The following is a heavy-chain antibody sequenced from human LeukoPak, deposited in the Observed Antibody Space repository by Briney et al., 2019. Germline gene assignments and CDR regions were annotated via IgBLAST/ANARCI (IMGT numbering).Heavy chain of an antibody. D-gene: IGHD1-26*01. CDR2: ICGTGGSS. Sequence: GGTLTLSCAASGFTFSTYAMTWVRQAPGKGLEWVSLICGTGGSSYYADSVKGRFTISRANSKNTLYLQMNSLRADDTAVYYWAKDYEPLVGVHRWGDWFDPWGQGTLVTVSS. CDR1: GFTFSTYA. CDR3: AKDYEPLVGVHRWGDWFDP. J-gene: IGHJ5*02. V-gene: IGHV3-23*01.